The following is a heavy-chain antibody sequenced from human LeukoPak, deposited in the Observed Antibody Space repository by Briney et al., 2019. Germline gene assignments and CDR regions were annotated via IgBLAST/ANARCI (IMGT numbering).Heavy chain of an antibody. CDR1: GFTFSSYW. CDR3: AKDIWYYYDSSGYIDY. D-gene: IGHD3-22*01. CDR2: IKQDASEK. Sequence: GGSLRLSCAASGFTFSSYWMSWVRQAPGKGLEWVANIKQDASEKYYVDSVKGRFTISRDNAKNSLYLQMNRLRAEDTALYYCAKDIWYYYDSSGYIDYWGQGTLVTVSS. J-gene: IGHJ4*02. V-gene: IGHV3-7*03.